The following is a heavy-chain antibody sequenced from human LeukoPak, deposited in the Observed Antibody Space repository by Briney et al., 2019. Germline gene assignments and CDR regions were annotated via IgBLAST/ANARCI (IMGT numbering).Heavy chain of an antibody. Sequence: GASVKVSCKASGYTFTSYAMHWVRQAPGQRLEWMGWINAGNGNTKYSQKFQGRVTITRDTSASTAYMELSSLRSEDTAVYYCARDQADCSGGSCLFYYYYGMDVWGQGTTVTASS. CDR3: ARDQADCSGGSCLFYYYYGMDV. CDR1: GYTFTSYA. J-gene: IGHJ6*02. V-gene: IGHV1-3*01. D-gene: IGHD2-15*01. CDR2: INAGNGNT.